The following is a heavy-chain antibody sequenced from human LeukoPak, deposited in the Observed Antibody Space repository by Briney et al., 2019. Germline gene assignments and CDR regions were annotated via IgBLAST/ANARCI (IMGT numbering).Heavy chain of an antibody. J-gene: IGHJ4*02. V-gene: IGHV1-2*02. CDR2: INPNIVRT. CDR1: GYTFTCYY. Sequence: ASVKVSCKASGYTFTCYYMHWVRQATGQGIDWIGWINPNIVRTNYAQEFPARVTMPRDTSISTAYMELSRLRYDETAVYYCARARVPADYGDWRFDYWGQGTLVTVSS. CDR3: ARARVPADYGDWRFDY. D-gene: IGHD4-17*01.